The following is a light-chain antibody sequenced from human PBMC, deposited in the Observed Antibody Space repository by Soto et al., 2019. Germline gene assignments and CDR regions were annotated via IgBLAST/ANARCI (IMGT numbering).Light chain of an antibody. CDR3: QQYNSYSPRT. J-gene: IGKJ1*01. V-gene: IGKV1-5*03. CDR1: QSISSW. Sequence: DIQMTQSPSTLSASVGDRVTITCRASQSISSWLAWYQQKPGKAPKLLIYKASSLESGVPSRFSGSGSGTEFTLTIRRLQPDDFATYYCQQYNSYSPRTFGQGTKVEIK. CDR2: KAS.